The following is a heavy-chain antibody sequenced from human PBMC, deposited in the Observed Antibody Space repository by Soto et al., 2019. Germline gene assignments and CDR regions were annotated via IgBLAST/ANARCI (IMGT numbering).Heavy chain of an antibody. CDR1: GGSISSYY. V-gene: IGHV4-59*01. Sequence: SATLSLTCTVSGGSISSYYWSWIRQPPGKGLEWIGYIYYSGSTNYNPSLKSRVTISVDTSKNQFSLKLSSVTAADTAVYYGARLRYTSWNYDGMDVWGQGTKVT. J-gene: IGHJ6*02. CDR2: IYYSGST. D-gene: IGHD2-2*01. CDR3: ARLRYTSWNYDGMDV.